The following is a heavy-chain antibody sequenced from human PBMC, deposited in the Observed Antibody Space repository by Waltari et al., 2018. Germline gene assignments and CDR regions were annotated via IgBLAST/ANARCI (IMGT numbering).Heavy chain of an antibody. J-gene: IGHJ4*02. D-gene: IGHD6-13*01. CDR2: INQDGSEK. V-gene: IGHV3-7*01. CDR1: GFPFSNKW. CDR3: TRGGDDSSWYWRN. Sequence: EVQLVESGGGWVQPGGSLRPSCAAFGFPFSNKWMTWVRQAPGKGLEWVDNINQDGSEKYSVESVKGRFTISRDNAKNSLYLQLNSLRADDTAVYYCTRGGDDSSWYWRNWGQGTLVTVSS.